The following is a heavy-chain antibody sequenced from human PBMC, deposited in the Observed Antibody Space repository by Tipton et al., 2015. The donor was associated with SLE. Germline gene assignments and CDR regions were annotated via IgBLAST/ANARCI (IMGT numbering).Heavy chain of an antibody. Sequence: TLSLTCSVSGGSSSHFYWSWIRQPPGKGLEWIAYIYYSGTTNYNPSLKSRVSISVDTSKNHFSLNLYSVTAADTAVYYCARGSRGVGFDVWGHGTTVIVSS. CDR2: IYYSGTT. V-gene: IGHV4-59*01. J-gene: IGHJ6*02. CDR3: ARGSRGVGFDV. D-gene: IGHD3-10*01. CDR1: GGSSSHFY.